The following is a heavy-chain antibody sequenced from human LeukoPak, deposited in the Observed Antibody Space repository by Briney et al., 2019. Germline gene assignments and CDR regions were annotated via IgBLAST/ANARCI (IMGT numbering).Heavy chain of an antibody. Sequence: PSETLSLTCTVSGGSISSYYWSWIRQPSGKGLEWIGYISDSGSTNYNPSLKGRVTIFADTSKNQFSLRLSSVTAADTAVYFCARPVKGYIDSYHYMDVWGKGTTVTVSS. CDR2: ISDSGST. CDR3: ARPVKGYIDSYHYMDV. V-gene: IGHV4-59*08. CDR1: GGSISSYY. D-gene: IGHD5-18*01. J-gene: IGHJ6*03.